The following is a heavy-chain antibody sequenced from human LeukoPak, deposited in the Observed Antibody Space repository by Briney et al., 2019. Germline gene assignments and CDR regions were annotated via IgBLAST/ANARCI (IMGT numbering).Heavy chain of an antibody. CDR2: IYTSEST. Sequence: SETLSLTCTVSDGSISSYYWSWIRQPPGKGLEWIGYIYTSESTNYNPSLKSRVTISVDTSKNQFSLKLSSVTAADTAVYYCARLIRYSAHFDYWGQGTLVTVSS. J-gene: IGHJ4*02. V-gene: IGHV4-4*09. D-gene: IGHD2-21*01. CDR1: DGSISSYY. CDR3: ARLIRYSAHFDY.